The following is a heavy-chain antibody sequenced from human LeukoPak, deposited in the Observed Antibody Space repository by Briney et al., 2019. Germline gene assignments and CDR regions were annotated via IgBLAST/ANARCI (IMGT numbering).Heavy chain of an antibody. V-gene: IGHV3-23*01. CDR3: ARDPGGYNFWNGYYVNWFDP. J-gene: IGHJ5*02. Sequence: PGGTLRLSCAASGFSFSSHGMSWVRQAPGKGLEWVSGIIGGAGGTYYADSVKGRFTISRDNAKNSLYLQMNSLRVEDTAVYYCARDPGGYNFWNGYYVNWFDPWGQGTLATVSS. D-gene: IGHD3-3*01. CDR2: IIGGAGGT. CDR1: GFSFSSHG.